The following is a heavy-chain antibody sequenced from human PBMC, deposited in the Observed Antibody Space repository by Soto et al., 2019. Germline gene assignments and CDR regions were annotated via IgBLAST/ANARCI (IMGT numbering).Heavy chain of an antibody. V-gene: IGHV3-7*04. CDR1: GFTFSSYW. CDR3: AGGTGWLIDY. CDR2: IKQDGSEK. Sequence: EVPLMESGGGLVQPGGSLRLSCAGSGFTFSSYWMNWVRQAPGKGLEWVANIKQDGSEKYYVDSVKGRFSISRDNAQKSIYLQMNSLRAEDTAVYYCAGGTGWLIDYWGQGTLVTVSS. J-gene: IGHJ4*02. D-gene: IGHD6-19*01.